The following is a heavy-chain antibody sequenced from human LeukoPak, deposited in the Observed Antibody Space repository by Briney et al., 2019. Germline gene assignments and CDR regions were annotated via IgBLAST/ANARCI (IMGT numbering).Heavy chain of an antibody. CDR1: GFTFSGYW. J-gene: IGHJ2*01. Sequence: PGGSLRLSCAASGFTFSGYWMHWVRQAPGKGLVWVSRISSDGSSTSYADSVKGRFTISRDNAKNTLSLQMNSLRAEDTAVYYCAGSINYDLFDLWGRGTLVTVSS. CDR3: AGSINYDLFDL. CDR2: ISSDGSST. D-gene: IGHD3-3*01. V-gene: IGHV3-74*01.